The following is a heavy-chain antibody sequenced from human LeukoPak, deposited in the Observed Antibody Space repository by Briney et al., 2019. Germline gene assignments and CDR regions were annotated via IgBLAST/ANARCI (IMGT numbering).Heavy chain of an antibody. V-gene: IGHV3-53*01. CDR1: GFTFSNAW. CDR3: ARDLGFGDYGMDV. J-gene: IGHJ6*04. Sequence: GGSLRLSCAASGFTFSNAWMSWVRHAPGKGLEWVSLIYINVSTYYADSVKGRFTISRDNSKNTLYLQMNSLRAEDTALYYCARDLGFGDYGMDVWGKGTTVTVSS. D-gene: IGHD3-10*01. CDR2: IYINVST.